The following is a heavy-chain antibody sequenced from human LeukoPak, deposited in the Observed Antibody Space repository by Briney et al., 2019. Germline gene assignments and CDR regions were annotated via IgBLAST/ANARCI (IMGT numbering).Heavy chain of an antibody. CDR2: ISSSSSYI. V-gene: IGHV3-21*01. Sequence: GGSLRLSCAASGFIFSSYRMNWVRQAPGKGLEWVSSISSSSSYIYYADSVKGRFTISRDNAKNSLYLQMNSLRAEDTAVYYCARVSDYGDYGILYYFDYWGQGTLVTVSS. CDR1: GFIFSSYR. CDR3: ARVSDYGDYGILYYFDY. J-gene: IGHJ4*02. D-gene: IGHD4-17*01.